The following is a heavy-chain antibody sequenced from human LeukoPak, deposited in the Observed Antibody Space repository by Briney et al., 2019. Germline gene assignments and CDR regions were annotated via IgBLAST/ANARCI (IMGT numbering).Heavy chain of an antibody. Sequence: PGGSLRLSCAATGFTFSTYGMGWVRQAPGKGLEWISAISGRGGSTYYADSVKGRFTISRDNSKNTLYLQMNSLRVEDTAVYYCARKYCGDDCYPYYFDYWGQGTLVTVSS. CDR3: ARKYCGDDCYPYYFDY. V-gene: IGHV3-23*01. J-gene: IGHJ4*02. CDR2: ISGRGGST. CDR1: GFTFSTYG. D-gene: IGHD2-21*02.